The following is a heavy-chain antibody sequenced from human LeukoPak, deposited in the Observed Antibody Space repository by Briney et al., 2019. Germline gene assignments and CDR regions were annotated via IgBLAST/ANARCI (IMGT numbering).Heavy chain of an antibody. V-gene: IGHV4-59*12. CDR1: SDYITSYY. J-gene: IGHJ4*02. D-gene: IGHD3-9*01. CDR2: ISHSGTP. CDR3: ARERPSYYDILTGYYPRSLPYYFDY. Sequence: SETLSLTCTVSSDYITSYYWSWIRQPPGKGLEWVGYISHSGTPTYNPSLRGRVTISLDTSKTHFSLRLSSVTAADTAVYYCARERPSYYDILTGYYPRSLPYYFDYWGQGTLVTVSS.